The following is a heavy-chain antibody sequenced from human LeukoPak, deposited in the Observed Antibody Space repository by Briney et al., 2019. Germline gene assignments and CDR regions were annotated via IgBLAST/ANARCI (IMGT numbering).Heavy chain of an antibody. V-gene: IGHV3-23*01. CDR1: TFTSGIYY. Sequence: PGGSLRLSCAASTFTSGIYYMSWFRQAPGRGLEWVSAIDGSGGSTYYADSVKGRFTISRDNSKNTLYLQMNSLRAEDTAIYYCAKDRRLPWDYFDSWGQGTLVTVSS. CDR3: AKDRRLPWDYFDS. J-gene: IGHJ4*02. D-gene: IGHD5-12*01. CDR2: IDGSGGST.